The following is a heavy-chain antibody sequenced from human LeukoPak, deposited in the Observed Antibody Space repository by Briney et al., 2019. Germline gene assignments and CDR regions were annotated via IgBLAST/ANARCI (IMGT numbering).Heavy chain of an antibody. CDR2: IIPIFGTA. V-gene: IGHV1-69*13. CDR1: GGTFSSYA. D-gene: IGHD2-2*01. J-gene: IGHJ4*02. CDR3: AAEAPYCSSTSCPEDY. Sequence: SVKVSCKASGGTFSSYAISWVRQAPGQGLEWMGGIIPIFGTANYAQKFQGRVTITADESTSTAYMELSSLRSEDTAVYYCAAEAPYCSSTSCPEDYWGQGTLVTVSS.